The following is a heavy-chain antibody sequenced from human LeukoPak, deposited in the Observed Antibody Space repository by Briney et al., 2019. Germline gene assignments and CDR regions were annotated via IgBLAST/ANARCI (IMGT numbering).Heavy chain of an antibody. CDR3: ARLNPITLKWAFDI. CDR1: GGSFSGHY. CDR2: INHSGST. Sequence: SETLSLTCAVYGGSFSGHYWTWIRQPPGKGLEWIGEINHSGSTNYNPSLKSRVTISVDTSKNQFSLKLSSVTAADTAVYYCARLNPITLKWAFDIWGQGTMVTVSS. V-gene: IGHV4-34*01. D-gene: IGHD3-22*01. J-gene: IGHJ3*02.